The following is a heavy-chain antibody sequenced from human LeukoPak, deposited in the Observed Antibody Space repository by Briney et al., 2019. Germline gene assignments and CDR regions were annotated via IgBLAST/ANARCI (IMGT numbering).Heavy chain of an antibody. J-gene: IGHJ6*03. CDR2: IHTSGST. D-gene: IGHD6-13*01. V-gene: IGHV4-4*07. CDR3: ARGRVSSSTWYSTYYYYFYMDV. Sequence: PSETLSLTCTVSGVSISSYYWSWIRQPAGKGLEWIGRIHTSGSTNYNPSLKSRVTMSVDTSKNQFSLKLSSVTAADTAVYFCARGRVSSSTWYSTYYYYFYMDVWGKGTTVTVSS. CDR1: GVSISSYY.